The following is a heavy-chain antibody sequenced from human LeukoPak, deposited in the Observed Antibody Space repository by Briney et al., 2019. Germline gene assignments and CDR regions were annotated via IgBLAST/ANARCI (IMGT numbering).Heavy chain of an antibody. CDR3: AKDFLEWLPYS. V-gene: IGHV3-21*01. D-gene: IGHD3-3*01. CDR1: AFSFSYYS. CDR2: ITSGSNYM. Sequence: GGSLRLSCAASAFSFSYYSMHWVRQAPGKGLEWVSSITSGSNYMYYADSVKGRFTISRDNAKNSLYLQMNSLRAEDTAVYYCAKDFLEWLPYSWGQGTLVTVSS. J-gene: IGHJ4*02.